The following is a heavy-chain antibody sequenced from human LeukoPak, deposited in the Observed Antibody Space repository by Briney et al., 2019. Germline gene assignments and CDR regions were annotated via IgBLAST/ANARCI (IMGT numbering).Heavy chain of an antibody. Sequence: GGSLRLSCAASGFTFSDYGIHWVRQAPGKGLERVAIIWSDGSNKYYADSVKGRFTISRDNSKNTLYLQMNSLRAEDTAVYYCARALYIGSFYGMDVWGQGTTVTVAS. CDR3: ARALYIGSFYGMDV. D-gene: IGHD1-26*01. CDR1: GFTFSDYG. CDR2: IWSDGSNK. V-gene: IGHV3-33*01. J-gene: IGHJ6*02.